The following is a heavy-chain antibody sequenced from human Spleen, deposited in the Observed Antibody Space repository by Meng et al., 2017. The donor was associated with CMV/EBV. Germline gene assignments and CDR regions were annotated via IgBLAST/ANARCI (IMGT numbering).Heavy chain of an antibody. D-gene: IGHD1-14*01. CDR1: GGSFSGYD. J-gene: IGHJ2*01. CDR2: INHGGVT. CDR3: ASEPVGWYFDL. V-gene: IGHV4-34*01. Sequence: LACGVYGGSFSGYDWTWIRQPPGKGLEWIGEINHGGVTHYNSSLNSRVTISLDTSKKRFSPRLTSVTAADTAVYYCASEPVGWYFDLWGRGTLVTVSS.